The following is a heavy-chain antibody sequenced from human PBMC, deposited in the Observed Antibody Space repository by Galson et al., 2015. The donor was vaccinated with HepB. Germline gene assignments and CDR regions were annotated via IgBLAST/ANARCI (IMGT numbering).Heavy chain of an antibody. CDR3: AKVRGGNQQWLRPLDY. CDR2: ISASGGYT. J-gene: IGHJ4*02. Sequence: LRLSCAASGFTFSNYAMTWVRQAPGKGLEWVSTISASGGYTYYADSVKGLFSISRDNSKNTLYLQMNSLRAEDPALYYCAKVRGGNQQWLRPLDYWGQGTLVSVSS. V-gene: IGHV3-23*01. CDR1: GFTFSNYA. D-gene: IGHD5-18*01.